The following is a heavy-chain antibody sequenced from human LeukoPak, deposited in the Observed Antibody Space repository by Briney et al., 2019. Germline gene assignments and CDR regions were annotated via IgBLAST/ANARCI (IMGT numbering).Heavy chain of an antibody. Sequence: SETLSLTCTVSGGSISSYYWTWTRQPAGKGLEWIGRIHPSGTTNHNPSLKSRVIMSLDMSNNQFSLKVRSVTAADTAVYYCARGTEVPGGRSWDFWGQGTLVTVSS. CDR3: ARGTEVPGGRSWDF. CDR2: IHPSGTT. J-gene: IGHJ4*02. CDR1: GGSISSYY. V-gene: IGHV4-4*07. D-gene: IGHD6-19*01.